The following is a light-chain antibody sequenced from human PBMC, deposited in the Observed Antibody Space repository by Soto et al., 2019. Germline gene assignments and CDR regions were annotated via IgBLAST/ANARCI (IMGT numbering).Light chain of an antibody. V-gene: IGKV3-20*01. CDR2: GAS. CDR1: QSVGSSF. Sequence: IVLTQSPGTLSLSPGERATLSCRASQSVGSSFLAWYQQKPGQAPRLLIYGASSRATGIPDRFSGSGSGTDFTLTISRLEPEDFAVYYCQQYGSSPLTFGPGTKVDIK. CDR3: QQYGSSPLT. J-gene: IGKJ3*01.